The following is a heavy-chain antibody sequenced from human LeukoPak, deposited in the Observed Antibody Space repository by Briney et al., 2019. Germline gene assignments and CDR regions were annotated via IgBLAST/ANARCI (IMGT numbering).Heavy chain of an antibody. CDR3: AREYCSGGSCYYYYFDY. CDR1: GFTFSSYG. D-gene: IGHD2-15*01. Sequence: GRSLRLSCAASGFTFSSYGMHWVRQAPGKGLEWVAVISYDGSNKYYADSVKGRFTISRDNSKNTLYLQMNSLRAEDTAVYYCAREYCSGGSCYYYYFDYWGQGTLVTVSS. V-gene: IGHV3-30*03. CDR2: ISYDGSNK. J-gene: IGHJ4*02.